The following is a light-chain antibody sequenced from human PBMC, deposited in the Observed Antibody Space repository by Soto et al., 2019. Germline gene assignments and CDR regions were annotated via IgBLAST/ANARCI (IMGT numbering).Light chain of an antibody. Sequence: QSALTQPPSAAGSPGQSVTISCTGTSTDVGGYNYVSWYQQYPGKAPKLMIYEVSKRPSGVPDRFSGSKSGNTASLTVSGLQAEDEADYYCSSYTSSSVLFGGGTKLTVL. CDR1: STDVGGYNY. J-gene: IGLJ2*01. CDR2: EVS. CDR3: SSYTSSSVL. V-gene: IGLV2-8*01.